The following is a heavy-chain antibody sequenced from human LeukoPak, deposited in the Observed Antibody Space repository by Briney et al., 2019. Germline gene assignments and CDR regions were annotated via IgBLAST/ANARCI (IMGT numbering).Heavy chain of an antibody. J-gene: IGHJ6*02. CDR2: ISSSGSTI. CDR1: GFTFSSYE. V-gene: IGHV3-48*03. CDR3: ARDAQYSSGGGYYYYYGMDV. D-gene: IGHD6-19*01. Sequence: GGSLRLSCAASGFTFSSYEMNWVRQAPGKGLEWVSYISSSGSTIYYADSVKGRFTISKDNAKNSLYLQMNSLRAEDTAVYYCARDAQYSSGGGYYYYYGMDVWGQGTTVTVSS.